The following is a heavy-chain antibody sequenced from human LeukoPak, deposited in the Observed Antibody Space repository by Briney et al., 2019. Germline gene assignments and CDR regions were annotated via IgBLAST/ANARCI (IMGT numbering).Heavy chain of an antibody. V-gene: IGHV3-7*01. J-gene: IGHJ4*02. CDR2: IKNDGAVK. D-gene: IGHD6-13*01. CDR1: GFTFSYHW. Sequence: GGSLRLSCAASGFTFSYHWMTWVRQAPGKGLEWVANIKNDGAVKNYVDSVKGRFTISRDNAKNSLYLQMNSLRAEDTAVYYCAKGSYSKGDFWGQGVLVTVSS. CDR3: AKGSYSKGDF.